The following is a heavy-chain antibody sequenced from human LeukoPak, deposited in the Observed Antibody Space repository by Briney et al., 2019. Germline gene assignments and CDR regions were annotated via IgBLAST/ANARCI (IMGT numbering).Heavy chain of an antibody. J-gene: IGHJ4*02. CDR3: ARDGVVVAAKFDY. D-gene: IGHD2-15*01. CDR1: GFTFSSYW. CDR2: IKQDGSET. V-gene: IGHV3-7*01. Sequence: PGGSLRLSCVASGFTFSSYWMNWVRQAPGKGLEWVANIKQDGSETYYVDSVKGRFTISRDNAKNSLYLQMNSLRAEDTAVYYCARDGVVVAAKFDYWGQGTLVTVSS.